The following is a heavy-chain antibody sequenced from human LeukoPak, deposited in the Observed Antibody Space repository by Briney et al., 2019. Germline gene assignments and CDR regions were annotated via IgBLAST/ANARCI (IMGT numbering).Heavy chain of an antibody. CDR3: ARLSGRDYYFDY. CDR2: IYYSGST. CDR1: GGSISSYY. J-gene: IGHJ4*02. Sequence: SETLSLTCTVSGGSISSYYWSWLRQPPGKGLEWIGYIYYSGSTNYNPSLKSRVTISLDTSKNQFSLKLSSVTAADTAVYYCARLSGRDYYFDYWGQGTLVTVSS. V-gene: IGHV4-59*08. D-gene: IGHD3-10*01.